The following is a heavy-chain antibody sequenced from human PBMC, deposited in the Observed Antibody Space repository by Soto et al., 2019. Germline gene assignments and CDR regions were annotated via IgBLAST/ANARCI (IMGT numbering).Heavy chain of an antibody. CDR3: ARQIYDSDTGPNFQYYFDS. CDR1: GYSFAGYW. D-gene: IGHD3-22*01. J-gene: IGHJ4*02. Sequence: GASLKISCKGSGYSFAGYWITWVRQKPGKGLEWMGRIDPSDSQTYYSPSFRGHVTISATKSITTVFLQWSSLRASDTAMYYCARQIYDSDTGPNFQYYFDSWGPGTPVTVSS. CDR2: IDPSDSQT. V-gene: IGHV5-10-1*01.